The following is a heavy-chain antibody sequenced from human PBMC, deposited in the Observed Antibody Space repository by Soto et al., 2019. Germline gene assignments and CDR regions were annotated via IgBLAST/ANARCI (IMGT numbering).Heavy chain of an antibody. CDR2: IKQDGSEK. V-gene: IGHV3-7*01. CDR1: GFTFSSYW. D-gene: IGHD6-6*01. J-gene: IGHJ6*02. Sequence: PGGSLRLSCAASGFTFSSYWMSWVRQAPGKGLEWVANIKQDGSEKYYVDSVKGRFTISRDNAKNSLYLQMNSLRAEDTAVYYCARKGTDSSSWLHYYYYYGMDVWGQGTTVTV. CDR3: ARKGTDSSSWLHYYYYYGMDV.